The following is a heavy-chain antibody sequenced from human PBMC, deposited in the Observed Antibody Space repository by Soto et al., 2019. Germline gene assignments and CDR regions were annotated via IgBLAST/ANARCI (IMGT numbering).Heavy chain of an antibody. CDR2: LNANNGNT. CDR3: ARKDGYFAVYAMDV. V-gene: IGHV1-18*01. D-gene: IGHD5-12*01. J-gene: IGHJ6*02. CDR1: GYSFSSYG. Sequence: QLQLVQSGAEVKKPGASVTVSCKASGYSFSSYGISWVRQAPGQGLEWMGWLNANNGNTNYAEKFQGRVTMTRDTSTSTALMELRSLRSDDTAVYYCARKDGYFAVYAMDVWGQGTTVTVSS.